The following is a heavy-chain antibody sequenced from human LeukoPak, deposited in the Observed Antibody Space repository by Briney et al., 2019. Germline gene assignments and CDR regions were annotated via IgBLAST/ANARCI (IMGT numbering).Heavy chain of an antibody. J-gene: IGHJ4*02. Sequence: GESLKISCKGSGYSFTNYWIGWVRQMPGKGLEWMGIIYPGDSDTRYSPSFHGQVTISADKSINTAYLQWSSLKASDTAMYYCARQDDSSGYPPPIDYWGQGTPVTVSS. D-gene: IGHD3-22*01. CDR2: IYPGDSDT. CDR1: GYSFTNYW. V-gene: IGHV5-51*01. CDR3: ARQDDSSGYPPPIDY.